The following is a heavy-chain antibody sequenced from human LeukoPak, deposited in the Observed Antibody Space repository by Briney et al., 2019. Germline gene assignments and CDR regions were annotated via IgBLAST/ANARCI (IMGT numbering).Heavy chain of an antibody. D-gene: IGHD3-10*01. CDR1: GFTVSSNY. CDR2: IYSGGST. V-gene: IGHV3-53*01. CDR3: ARDQAYYGSESYYYYGMDV. Sequence: GGSLRLSCAASGFTVSSNYMSGVRQAPGGGVEWVSVIYSGGSTYYADSVKGRFTIPRDNSKNTLYLQMNSLRAEDTAVYYCARDQAYYGSESYYYYGMDVWGKGTTVTVSS. J-gene: IGHJ6*04.